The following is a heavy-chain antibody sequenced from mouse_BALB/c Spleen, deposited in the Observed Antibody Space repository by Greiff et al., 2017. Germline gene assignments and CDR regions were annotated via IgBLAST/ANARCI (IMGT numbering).Heavy chain of an antibody. CDR3: ARGLYDYDAMDY. J-gene: IGHJ4*01. CDR1: GFTFSSYA. D-gene: IGHD2-3*01. Sequence: EVQLVESGGGLVKPGGSLKLSCAASGFTFSSYAMSWVRQTPEKRLEWVASISSGGSTYYPDSVKGRFTISRDNARNILYLQMSSLRSEDTAMYYCARGLYDYDAMDYWGPGTSVTVSS. V-gene: IGHV5-6-5*01. CDR2: ISSGGST.